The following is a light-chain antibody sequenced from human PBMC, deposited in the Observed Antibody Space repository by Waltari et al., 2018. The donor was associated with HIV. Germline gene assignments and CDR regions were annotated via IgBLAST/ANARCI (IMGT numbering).Light chain of an antibody. CDR1: RPNTGRKP. J-gene: IGLJ2*01. V-gene: IGLV1-44*01. CDR3: AAWDVSLNGLV. CDR2: SND. Sequence: QSVLTQPPSASGTPGPRVTLPCSGSRPNTGRKPVNWYQQLPGTAPNLRIYSNDQRPSGVPDRFSGSKSGTSASLAISGLQSEDEAGYYCAAWDVSLNGLVFGGGTKLTVL.